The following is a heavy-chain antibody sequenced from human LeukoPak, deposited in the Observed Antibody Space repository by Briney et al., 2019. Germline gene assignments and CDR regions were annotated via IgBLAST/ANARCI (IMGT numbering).Heavy chain of an antibody. J-gene: IGHJ4*02. CDR1: GFTFSSYS. V-gene: IGHV3-48*01. CDR3: AKGDEADYDILTGYDY. Sequence: GGSLRLSCAASGFTFSSYSMNWVRQAPGKGLEWVSYISSSSSTIYYADSVKGRFTISRDNSKNTLYLQMNSLRPEDTAVYYCAKGDEADYDILTGYDYWGQGTLVTVSS. CDR2: ISSSSSTI. D-gene: IGHD3-9*01.